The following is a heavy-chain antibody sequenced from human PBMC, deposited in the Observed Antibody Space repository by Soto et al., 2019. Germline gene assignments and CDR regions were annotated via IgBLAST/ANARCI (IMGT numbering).Heavy chain of an antibody. CDR3: ARDWGGGTSFDH. CDR2: IHYTGSA. Sequence: SETLSLTCTVSGDSISTYYWSWIRQPPGKGLEWIGYIHYTGSANYSPSLKSRVTISVDTSKNQFSLKLRSVTAADTAVYYCARDWGGGTSFDHWGQGTLVTVAS. V-gene: IGHV4-59*01. CDR1: GDSISTYY. D-gene: IGHD2-21*01. J-gene: IGHJ4*02.